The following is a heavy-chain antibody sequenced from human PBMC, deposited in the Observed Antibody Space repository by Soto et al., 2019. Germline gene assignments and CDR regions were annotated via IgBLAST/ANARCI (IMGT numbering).Heavy chain of an antibody. Sequence: ASVKVSCKASGGTFSSYAISWVRQAPGQGLEWMGGIIPIFGTANYAQKFQGRVTITADESTSTAYMELSSLRSEDTAVYYCARDSVTIFGVVISSYYYYGMDVWGQGTTVTVSS. CDR3: ARDSVTIFGVVISSYYYYGMDV. CDR1: GGTFSSYA. J-gene: IGHJ6*02. D-gene: IGHD3-3*01. CDR2: IIPIFGTA. V-gene: IGHV1-69*13.